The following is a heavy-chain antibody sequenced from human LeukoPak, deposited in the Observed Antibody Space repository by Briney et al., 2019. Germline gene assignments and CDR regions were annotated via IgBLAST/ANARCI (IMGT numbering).Heavy chain of an antibody. V-gene: IGHV3-9*01. CDR1: GFTFDDYA. D-gene: IGHD3-3*01. Sequence: GRSLRLSCAASGFTFDDYAMHWVRQAPGKGLEWVSGISWNSGSIGYADSVKGRFTISRDNAKNSLYLQMNSLRAEDTALYYCAKSWSGYYSYYFDYWGQGTLVTVSS. J-gene: IGHJ4*02. CDR3: AKSWSGYYSYYFDY. CDR2: ISWNSGSI.